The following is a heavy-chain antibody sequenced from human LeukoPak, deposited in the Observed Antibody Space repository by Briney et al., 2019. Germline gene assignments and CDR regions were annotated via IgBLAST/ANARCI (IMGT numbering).Heavy chain of an antibody. CDR3: ARISRYGGNSLHGY. J-gene: IGHJ4*02. CDR2: ISAYNGNT. V-gene: IGHV1-18*01. D-gene: IGHD4-23*01. Sequence: ASVKVSCKASGYTFTSYGISWVRQAPGQGLEWMGWISAYNGNTNYAQKLQGRVTMTTDTSTSTAYMELRSLRSDDTAVYYCARISRYGGNSLHGYWGQGTLVTVSS. CDR1: GYTFTSYG.